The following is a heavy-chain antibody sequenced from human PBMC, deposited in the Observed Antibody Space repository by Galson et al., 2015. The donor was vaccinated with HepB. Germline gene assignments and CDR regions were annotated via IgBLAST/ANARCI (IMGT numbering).Heavy chain of an antibody. CDR3: ARGVDYDFWSGYFHY. V-gene: IGHV6-1*01. J-gene: IGHJ4*02. CDR2: TYYRSKWYN. Sequence: CAISGDSVSSNSAAWNWIRQSPSRGLEWLGRTYYRSKWYNDYAVSVKSRITINPDTSKNQFSLQLNSVTPEDTAVYYCARGVDYDFWSGYFHYWGQGTLATVSS. D-gene: IGHD3-3*01. CDR1: GDSVSSNSAA.